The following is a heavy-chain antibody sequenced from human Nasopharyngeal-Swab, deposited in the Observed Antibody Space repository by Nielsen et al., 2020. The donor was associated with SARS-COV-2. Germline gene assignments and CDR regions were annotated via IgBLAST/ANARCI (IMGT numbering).Heavy chain of an antibody. V-gene: IGHV1-24*01. Sequence: VRQMPGKGLEWMGGLDPEDGETIYAQKFQGRVTMTEDTSTDTAYMELSSLRSEDTAVYYCATGPVVAATEWFDPWGQGTLVTVSS. J-gene: IGHJ5*02. D-gene: IGHD2-15*01. CDR3: ATGPVVAATEWFDP. CDR2: LDPEDGET.